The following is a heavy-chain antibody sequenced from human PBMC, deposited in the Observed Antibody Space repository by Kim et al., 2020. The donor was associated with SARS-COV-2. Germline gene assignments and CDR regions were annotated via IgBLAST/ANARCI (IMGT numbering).Heavy chain of an antibody. CDR2: IYYSGCT. CDR1: GGSISSYY. D-gene: IGHD3-10*01. J-gene: IGHJ4*02. Sequence: SETLSLTCTVSGGSISSYYWSWIRQPPGKGLEWIGYIYYSGCTNYNPSLKSRVTISVDTSKNQFSLKLSSVTAADTAVYYCARGDGSGSYYDYYFDYWGQGTLVTVSS. CDR3: ARGDGSGSYYDYYFDY. V-gene: IGHV4-59*13.